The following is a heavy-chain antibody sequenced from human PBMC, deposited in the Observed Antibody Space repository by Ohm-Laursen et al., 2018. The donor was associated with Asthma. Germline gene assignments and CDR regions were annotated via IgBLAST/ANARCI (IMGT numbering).Heavy chain of an antibody. CDR2: INFSGST. CDR1: GASISSYY. D-gene: IGHD1-14*01. V-gene: IGHV4-59*01. CDR3: VRTLTTSHWYFDV. J-gene: IGHJ2*01. Sequence: SETLSLTCTVSGASISSYYWSWIRQPPGKGLEWVGYINFSGSTYYNPSLKSRVTMSVDTSKNQFSLKLSSMTPADTAVYYCVRTLTTSHWYFDVWGRGTLVTVSS.